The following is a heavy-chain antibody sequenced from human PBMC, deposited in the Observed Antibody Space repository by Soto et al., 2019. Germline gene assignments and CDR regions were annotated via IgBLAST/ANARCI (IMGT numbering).Heavy chain of an antibody. D-gene: IGHD5-18*01. J-gene: IGHJ6*02. CDR1: GFTFSSYG. V-gene: IGHV3-30*18. CDR2: ISYDGSNK. Sequence: GGYLRLSCAASGFTFSSYGMHWVRQAPGKGLEWVAVISYDGSNKYYADSVKGRFTISRDNSKNTLYLQMNSLRAEDTAVYYCAKGGQLWLLRYLMDVRGQGTTVTV. CDR3: AKGGQLWLLRYLMDV.